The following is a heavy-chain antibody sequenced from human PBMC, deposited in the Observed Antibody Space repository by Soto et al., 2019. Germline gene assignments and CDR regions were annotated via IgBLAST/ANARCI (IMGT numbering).Heavy chain of an antibody. D-gene: IGHD3-22*01. CDR2: IDWDDDK. CDR3: ARTLSLDPVYYESSGYYFDY. Sequence: GSGPTLVNPTQTLTLTCTFSGFSLSTSGMCVSWIRQPPGEALEWLALIDWDDDKFYNTFLKTRLTISKDTSKNQVVLTMTNMDPVDTATYYCARTLSLDPVYYESSGYYFDYWGQGNLVTVSS. V-gene: IGHV2-70*01. J-gene: IGHJ4*02. CDR1: GFSLSTSGMC.